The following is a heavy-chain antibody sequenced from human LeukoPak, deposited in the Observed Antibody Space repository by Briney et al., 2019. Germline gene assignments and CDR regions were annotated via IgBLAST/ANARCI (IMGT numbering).Heavy chain of an antibody. CDR2: ISGSGGSR. J-gene: IGHJ4*02. V-gene: IGHV3-48*03. CDR1: GFTFSSYE. D-gene: IGHD6-13*01. Sequence: PGGSLRLSCSASGFTFSSYEMNWVRQAPGKGLEWVSYISGSGGSRYYADSVEGRFTISRDNTRNSVYLQMDSLRAEDTALYYCARVEQQLVRGYWGQGTLVTVSS. CDR3: ARVEQQLVRGY.